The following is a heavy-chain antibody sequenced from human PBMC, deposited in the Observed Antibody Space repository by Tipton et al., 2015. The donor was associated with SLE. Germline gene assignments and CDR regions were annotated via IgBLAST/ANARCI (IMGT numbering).Heavy chain of an antibody. Sequence: GLVKPSETLSLTCTVSNGSINLYYWSWIRQPPGKGLEWIGYISYTGITNYSPSLKSRVTISIDNPKNQFSLKLNSVTAADTASYYCARDVLGADDYWGQGTLVTVSS. CDR1: NGSINLYY. V-gene: IGHV4-59*01. CDR2: ISYTGIT. CDR3: ARDVLGADDY. J-gene: IGHJ4*02. D-gene: IGHD3-16*01.